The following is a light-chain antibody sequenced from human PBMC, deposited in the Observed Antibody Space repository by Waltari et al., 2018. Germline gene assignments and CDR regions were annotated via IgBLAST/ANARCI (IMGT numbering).Light chain of an antibody. Sequence: DIVMTQSPDSLAVSLGERASINCTSGQTILYNSNNKNYLAWYQQKPGQPPKLLIYWASTRQSGVPDRFSGSGSGTDFTLTISSLQAGDVAVYYCQQYFTTLTFGGGTKVEIK. CDR2: WAS. CDR1: QTILYNSNNKNY. CDR3: QQYFTTLT. V-gene: IGKV4-1*01. J-gene: IGKJ4*01.